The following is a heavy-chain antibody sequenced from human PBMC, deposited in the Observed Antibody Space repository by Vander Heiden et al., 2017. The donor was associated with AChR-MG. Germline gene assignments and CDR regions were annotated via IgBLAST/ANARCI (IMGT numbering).Heavy chain of an antibody. V-gene: IGHV1-69*01. CDR3: ARDRRAWSSSIYAPYYYMDV. CDR1: GGTFSSSA. D-gene: IGHD6-13*01. J-gene: IGHJ6*03. Sequence: QVQLVQSGAEVKKPGSSVKVSCKASGGTFSSSAISGVRQAPGQGLEWMGGIIPIFGTANYAQKFQGRVTITADESTSTAYMELSSLRSEDTAVYYCARDRRAWSSSIYAPYYYMDVWGKGTTVTVSS. CDR2: IIPIFGTA.